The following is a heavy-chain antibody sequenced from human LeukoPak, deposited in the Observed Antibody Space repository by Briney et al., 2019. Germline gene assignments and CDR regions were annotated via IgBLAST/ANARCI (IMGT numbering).Heavy chain of an antibody. D-gene: IGHD3-22*01. Sequence: GESLKISCQVFGYSFSSYWFGWVRQMPGKGLEWMGIIYPGDSDTRYSPSFQGQVTISVDISTSTAYLQWSSLKVSDTAIYYCARLNYFDGSGHDDYWGQGTLVTVSS. CDR1: GYSFSSYW. J-gene: IGHJ4*02. CDR3: ARLNYFDGSGHDDY. V-gene: IGHV5-51*01. CDR2: IYPGDSDT.